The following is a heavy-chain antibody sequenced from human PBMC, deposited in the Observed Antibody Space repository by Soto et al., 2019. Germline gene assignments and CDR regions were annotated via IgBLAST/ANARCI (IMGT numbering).Heavy chain of an antibody. V-gene: IGHV4-59*08. CDR1: INSTSTHN. D-gene: IGHD5-12*01. CDR3: VRQGIGRLHGLVDV. J-gene: IGHJ6*02. Sequence: QVQLQESGPGLVKPSETLSLTCAVSINSTSTHNWSWIRQTPGKGLEWIGYIFNIGTTSYNPSLWGRVSISMDTSTRQVSLRLSSVTAADTAVYYCVRQGIGRLHGLVDVWGQGTTVTVSS. CDR2: IFNIGTT.